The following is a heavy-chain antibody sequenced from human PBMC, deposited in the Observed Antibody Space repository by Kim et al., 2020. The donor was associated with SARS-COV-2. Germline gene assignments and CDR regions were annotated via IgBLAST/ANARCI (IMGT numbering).Heavy chain of an antibody. D-gene: IGHD6-13*01. J-gene: IGHJ2*01. V-gene: IGHV3-21*01. CDR1: GFTFSSYS. CDR3: ARVKGKQQQTGYWYFDL. Sequence: GGSLRLSCAASGFTFSSYSMNWVRQAPGKGLEWVSSISSSSSYIYYADSVKGRFTISRDNAKNSLYLQMNSLRAEDTAVYYCARVKGKQQQTGYWYFDLWGRGTLVTVSS. CDR2: ISSSSSYI.